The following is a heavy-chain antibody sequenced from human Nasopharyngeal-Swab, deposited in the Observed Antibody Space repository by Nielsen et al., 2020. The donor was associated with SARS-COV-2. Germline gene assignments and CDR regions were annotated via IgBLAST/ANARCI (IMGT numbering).Heavy chain of an antibody. Sequence: GGFLRLSCAASGFTFSSYSINWVRQAPGKGLEWVSSISSTGSYIYYADSVKGRFTISRDNAKNSLYLQMNGLRAEDTAVYYCARGSDTALYYFDSWGQGTLVTVSS. D-gene: IGHD5-18*01. CDR2: ISSTGSYI. J-gene: IGHJ4*02. CDR3: ARGSDTALYYFDS. CDR1: GFTFSSYS. V-gene: IGHV3-21*01.